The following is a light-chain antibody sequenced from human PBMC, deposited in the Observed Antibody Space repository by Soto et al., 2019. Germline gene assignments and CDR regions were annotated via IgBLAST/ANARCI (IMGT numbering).Light chain of an antibody. Sequence: DIVMTQSPDSLAVSLGERATINCKSSQSVLYSSNNKNYLAWYQQKPGQPPKLLIYWASTRESGVPDRFSGSGSGTEFPLTISSLQAEDVAVYFCQQDYRTLWTFGQGTKVEIK. CDR1: QSVLYSSNNKNY. CDR3: QQDYRTLWT. J-gene: IGKJ1*01. CDR2: WAS. V-gene: IGKV4-1*01.